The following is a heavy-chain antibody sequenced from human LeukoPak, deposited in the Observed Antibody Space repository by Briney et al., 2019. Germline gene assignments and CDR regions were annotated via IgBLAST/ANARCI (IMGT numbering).Heavy chain of an antibody. V-gene: IGHV3-23*01. CDR3: ARGGLFCSSTSCYFRTVTHYFDY. Sequence: GGPLRLSCAASGFTFRSYAMSGVRQAPGKGLEGVSAISGRGDSTYYARSVKGWFTISSDNSKKPLYLQMNSLRAEDTAVYYCARGGLFCSSTSCYFRTVTHYFDYWGQGTLVTVSS. D-gene: IGHD2-2*01. J-gene: IGHJ4*02. CDR1: GFTFRSYA. CDR2: ISGRGDST.